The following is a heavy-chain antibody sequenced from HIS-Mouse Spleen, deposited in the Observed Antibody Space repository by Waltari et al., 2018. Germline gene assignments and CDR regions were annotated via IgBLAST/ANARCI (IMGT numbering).Heavy chain of an antibody. CDR3: ARIAEGYSSGWYAFDY. Sequence: HVTLRESGPALVTPTQPLTLTCTFSGFSLSTSGMCVSWIRQPPGKALEWLARIDWDDDKYYSTSLKTRLTISKDTSKNQVVLTMTNMDPVDTATYYCARIAEGYSSGWYAFDYWGQGTLVTVSS. J-gene: IGHJ4*02. CDR2: IDWDDDK. D-gene: IGHD6-19*01. CDR1: GFSLSTSGMC. V-gene: IGHV2-70*15.